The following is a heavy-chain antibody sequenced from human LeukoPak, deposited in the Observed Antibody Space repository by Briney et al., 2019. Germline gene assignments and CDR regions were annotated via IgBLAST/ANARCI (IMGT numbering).Heavy chain of an antibody. V-gene: IGHV3-23*01. Sequence: GGSLRLSCAASGFTFSSYAMSWVRQAPGKGMEWVSAMSGSGGRTYYGDSGKERVTISRDNSKNTLYLQMNSLRAEDTAAYYCAKDRPSPRQWLAPYYFDYWGQGTLVTVSS. J-gene: IGHJ4*02. D-gene: IGHD6-19*01. CDR2: MSGSGGRT. CDR1: GFTFSSYA. CDR3: AKDRPSPRQWLAPYYFDY.